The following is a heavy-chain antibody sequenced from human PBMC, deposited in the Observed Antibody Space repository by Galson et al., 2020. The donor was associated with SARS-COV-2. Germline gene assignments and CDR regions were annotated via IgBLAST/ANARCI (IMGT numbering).Heavy chain of an antibody. J-gene: IGHJ2*01. D-gene: IGHD3-16*01. Sequence: KMSGPTLVKPTQTLTLTCTFSGFSLSTRGVGVGWIRQPPGEALEWLAVIYWDDDKRYIPSLKSRLTITKDTSKNQVVLTLTNVDPVDTATYYCAHYTTMTSLGGLIIGSTWYFDLWGRGTLITVSS. CDR3: AHYTTMTSLGGLIIGSTWYFDL. V-gene: IGHV2-5*02. CDR2: IYWDDDK. CDR1: GFSLSTRGVG.